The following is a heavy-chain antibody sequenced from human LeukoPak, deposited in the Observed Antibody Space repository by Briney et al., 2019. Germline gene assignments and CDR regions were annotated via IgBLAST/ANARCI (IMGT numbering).Heavy chain of an antibody. CDR3: ARGPVGASRSTFDY. V-gene: IGHV3-7*01. D-gene: IGHD1-26*01. CDR1: GFTFSSYW. CDR2: IKQDGSEK. J-gene: IGHJ4*02. Sequence: GGSLRLSCAASGFTFSSYWMSWVRQAPGKGLEWVANIKQDGSEKYYVDSVKGRFTISRDNAKNSLYLQMNSLRAEDTAVYYCARGPVGASRSTFDYWGQGTLVTVSS.